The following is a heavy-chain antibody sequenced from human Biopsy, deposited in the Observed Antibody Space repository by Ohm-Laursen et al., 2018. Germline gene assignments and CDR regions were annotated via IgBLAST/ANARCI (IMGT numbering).Heavy chain of an antibody. J-gene: IGHJ6*02. CDR1: GITFSNYG. V-gene: IGHV3-33*01. CDR3: ARDRYYGSANYFGYYNMDV. D-gene: IGHD3-10*01. Sequence: SLRLSCAASGITFSNYGMHWVRQAPGKGLEWLAVIWYDGSNKYYADSVKGRFTISRDNSKNTLFLQMNNLRAEDTAVYYCARDRYYGSANYFGYYNMDVWGQGTTVTVSS. CDR2: IWYDGSNK.